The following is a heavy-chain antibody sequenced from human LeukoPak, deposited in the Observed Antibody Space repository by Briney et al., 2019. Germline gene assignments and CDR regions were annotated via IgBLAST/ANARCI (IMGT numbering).Heavy chain of an antibody. J-gene: IGHJ4*02. V-gene: IGHV3-74*01. Sequence: GGSLRLSCAASGFTFSSYWMHWVRQAPGKGLGWVSRINSDGSSTSYADSVKGRFTISRDNAKNTLYLQMNSLRAEDTALYYCAKDFGDGYFDYWGQGTLVTVSS. D-gene: IGHD3-16*01. CDR1: GFTFSSYW. CDR2: INSDGSST. CDR3: AKDFGDGYFDY.